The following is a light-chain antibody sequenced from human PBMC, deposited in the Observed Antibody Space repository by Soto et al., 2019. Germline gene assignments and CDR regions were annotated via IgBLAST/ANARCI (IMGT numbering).Light chain of an antibody. CDR3: SSYTTSSTRV. V-gene: IGLV2-14*01. CDR1: SSDVGSYNY. J-gene: IGLJ3*02. Sequence: QSALTQPASVSGSPGQSITISCTGTSSDVGSYNYVSWYQQHPAKAPKLMIYDVSNRPSGVSNRFSGSKSGNTASLTISGLQSEDDADYYCSSYTTSSTRVFGGGTKLTFL. CDR2: DVS.